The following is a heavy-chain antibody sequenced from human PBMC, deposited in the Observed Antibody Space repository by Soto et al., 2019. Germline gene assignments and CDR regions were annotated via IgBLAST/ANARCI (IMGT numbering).Heavy chain of an antibody. CDR1: GYTFTSYD. V-gene: IGHV1-8*01. CDR2: MNPNSGNT. Sequence: QVQLVQSGAEVKKPGASVKVSCKASGYTFTSYDINWVRQATGQGLEWMGWMNPNSGNTGYAQKFQGRVTMTRNTSKSTAYMELSSLRSADTAVYYCARGITIFGVVDPGGQGTLVTVSS. CDR3: ARGITIFGVVDP. D-gene: IGHD3-3*01. J-gene: IGHJ5*02.